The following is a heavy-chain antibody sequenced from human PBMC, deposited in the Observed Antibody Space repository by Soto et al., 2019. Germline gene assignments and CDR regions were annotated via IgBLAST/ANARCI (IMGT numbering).Heavy chain of an antibody. CDR1: GGSISRYY. CDR3: ARVPAP. V-gene: IGHV4-59*12. Sequence: PSETLSLTCTVSGGSISRYYWSWIRQPPGKGLEWIGYMYNTGSTVYNPSFKSRVTISVDWSKNQFSMKLSSVTAADTAVYYCARVPAPWGQGTLVTVSS. CDR2: MYNTGST. J-gene: IGHJ4*02.